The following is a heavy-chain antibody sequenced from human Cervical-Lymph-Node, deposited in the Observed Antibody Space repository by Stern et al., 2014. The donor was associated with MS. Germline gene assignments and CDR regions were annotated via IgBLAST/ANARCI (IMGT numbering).Heavy chain of an antibody. J-gene: IGHJ4*02. D-gene: IGHD3-22*01. CDR1: GFTFTDYS. Sequence: EVQLVESGGGLVKPGGSLRLSCAASGFTFTDYSINWVRQAPGKGLEWVSSISSTTNYIYYADSVKGRFTISRDNAKNSLYLQMNSLRAEDTALYYCARGAYYDGSGFCSPWGQGTLVTVSS. CDR3: ARGAYYDGSGFCSP. CDR2: ISSTTNYI. V-gene: IGHV3-21*01.